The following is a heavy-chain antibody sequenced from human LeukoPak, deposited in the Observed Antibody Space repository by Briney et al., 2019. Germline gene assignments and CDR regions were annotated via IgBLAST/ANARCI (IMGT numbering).Heavy chain of an antibody. CDR2: IYPGDSDT. D-gene: IGHD1-26*01. V-gene: IGHV5-51*01. CDR3: TRDYRGTFDY. CDR1: GYSFTSYW. Sequence: GESLQISCQGSGYSFTSYWIGWVRQMPGKGLEWMGIIYPGDSDTRYSPSFQGQVTISADKSISTAYLQWSSLKASDTAMHHCTRDYRGTFDYWGQGTLVTVSS. J-gene: IGHJ4*02.